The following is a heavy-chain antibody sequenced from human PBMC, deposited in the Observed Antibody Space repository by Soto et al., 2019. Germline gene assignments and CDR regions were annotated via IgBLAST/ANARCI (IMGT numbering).Heavy chain of an antibody. CDR3: TACKWYPSLDFDY. D-gene: IGHD2-8*01. J-gene: IGHJ4*02. CDR2: IRNQTYHETP. CDR1: GFSFGDYA. Sequence: GGSLRLSCTGSGFSFGDYAINWVRQAPGKGLEWVGLIRNQTYHETPEYAASVKGRFTISRNDSKGIAYLQMNSLKTEDTAVYYCTACKWYPSLDFDYWGQGTLVTV. V-gene: IGHV3-49*04.